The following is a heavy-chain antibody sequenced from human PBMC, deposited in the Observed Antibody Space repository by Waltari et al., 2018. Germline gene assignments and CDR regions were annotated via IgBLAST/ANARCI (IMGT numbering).Heavy chain of an antibody. Sequence: QVQLQESGPGLVKPSGTLSLPCAVSGGSISSSNWWSWVRQPPGKGREWIGEIYQSGSTNYNPSLKSRVTISVDKSKNQFSLKLSSVTAADTAVYYCASLIAVAGQSNDYWGQGTLVTVSS. J-gene: IGHJ4*02. CDR1: GGSISSSNW. CDR3: ASLIAVAGQSNDY. V-gene: IGHV4-4*02. D-gene: IGHD6-19*01. CDR2: IYQSGST.